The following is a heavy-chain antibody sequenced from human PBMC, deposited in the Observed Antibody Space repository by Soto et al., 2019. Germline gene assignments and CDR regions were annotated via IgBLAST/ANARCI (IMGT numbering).Heavy chain of an antibody. D-gene: IGHD6-6*01. Sequence: PGGSLRLSCAASGFTFSSYAMSWVRQAPGKGLEWVSAISGSGGSTYYADSVKGRFTISRDNSKNTLYLQMNSLRAKDTAVYYCAKYSSSSPDFDGMDVWGQGTTVTVSS. J-gene: IGHJ6*02. CDR1: GFTFSSYA. V-gene: IGHV3-23*01. CDR3: AKYSSSSPDFDGMDV. CDR2: ISGSGGST.